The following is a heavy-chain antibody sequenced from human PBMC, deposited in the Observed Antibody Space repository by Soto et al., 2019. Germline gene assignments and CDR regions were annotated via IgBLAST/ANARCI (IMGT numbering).Heavy chain of an antibody. J-gene: IGHJ4*02. CDR1: GYTFTRYD. Sequence: QVQLVQSGAEVKKPGASVKVSCKASGYTFTRYDINWVRQATGQGLEWMGWMNPNSCNTGYAQKFQGRVTMTRNTSISTAYMELSSLRSEDTAVYSCASERAIRGFDYGGQGTLVTVSS. CDR2: MNPNSCNT. V-gene: IGHV1-8*01. CDR3: ASERAIRGFDY. D-gene: IGHD2-21*01.